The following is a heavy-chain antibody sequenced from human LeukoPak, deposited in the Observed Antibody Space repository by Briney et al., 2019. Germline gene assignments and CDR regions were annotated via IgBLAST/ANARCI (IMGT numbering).Heavy chain of an antibody. V-gene: IGHV3-30*04. Sequence: GGSLRLSCAPSGFTFDMYSFHWVRRAPGKGLEGVAVTSYDERKKFYADSVEGRFTISRDNSKNTFYLSMNSLRAEDTALYYCVRGGYCSGTNCYTPDNYYYYYMDVWGKGTTVTVSS. J-gene: IGHJ6*03. CDR2: TSYDERKK. CDR1: GFTFDMYS. D-gene: IGHD2-2*02. CDR3: VRGGYCSGTNCYTPDNYYYYYMDV.